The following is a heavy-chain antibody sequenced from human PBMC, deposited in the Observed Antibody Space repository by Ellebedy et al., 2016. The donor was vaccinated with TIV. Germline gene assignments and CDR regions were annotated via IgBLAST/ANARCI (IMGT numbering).Heavy chain of an antibody. V-gene: IGHV1-69*04. J-gene: IGHJ6*02. CDR1: GYTFTSYG. D-gene: IGHD2-8*01. CDR3: AAPRYCGNGVCYRGRKYYYGMDV. CDR2: IIPFLGTA. Sequence: AASVKVSCKASGYTFTSYGISWVRQAPGQGLEWMGRIIPFLGTANYTQKFQGRVTITADKSTSTAYMELSSLRSEDMAVYYCAAPRYCGNGVCYRGRKYYYGMDVWGQGTTVTVSS.